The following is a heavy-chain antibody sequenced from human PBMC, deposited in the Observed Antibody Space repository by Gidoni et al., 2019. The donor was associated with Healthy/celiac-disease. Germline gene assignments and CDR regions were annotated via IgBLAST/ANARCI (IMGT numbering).Heavy chain of an antibody. D-gene: IGHD3-9*01. J-gene: IGHJ6*02. CDR1: IYSFTNYW. CDR3: ARHAYYDILTGYWYGMDV. V-gene: IGHV5-10-1*03. CDR2: IDPRDSYT. Sequence: EVQLVHGGAAVKKPGKSLMISGDGSIYSFTNYWISRLRHMPGKGLEWMGRIDPRDSYTNYSPSFQGHVNISADKSISTAYLQWSSLKASDTAMYYCARHAYYDILTGYWYGMDVWGQGTTVTVSS.